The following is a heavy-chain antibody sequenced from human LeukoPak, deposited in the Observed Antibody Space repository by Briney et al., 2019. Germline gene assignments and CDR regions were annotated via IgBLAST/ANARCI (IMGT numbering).Heavy chain of an antibody. Sequence: AGTLRLSCAASGFTFDGYAMRWIRQPPGKGLVWVSGIYNGGSRTSYADSVKGRFTISRDNAKSTLYLQMNSLRVEDTAVYYSARVRVGSGISHAADAFDIWGQGTMVTVSS. CDR1: GFTFDGYA. J-gene: IGHJ3*02. CDR3: ARVRVGSGISHAADAFDI. CDR2: IYNGGSRT. V-gene: IGHV3-74*01. D-gene: IGHD1-26*01.